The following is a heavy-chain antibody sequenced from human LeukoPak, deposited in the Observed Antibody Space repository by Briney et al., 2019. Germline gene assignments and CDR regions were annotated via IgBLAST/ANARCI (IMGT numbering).Heavy chain of an antibody. CDR3: TRMGIVLLWFGECDY. V-gene: IGHV3-49*04. Sequence: GRSLRLSCTASGFTFGDYAMSWVRQAPGKGLEWVGFIRSKAYGGTTEYAASVKGRFTISRDDSKSIAYLQMNSLKTEDTAVYYCTRMGIVLLWFGECDYRGQGTLVTVSS. CDR1: GFTFGDYA. CDR2: IRSKAYGGTT. D-gene: IGHD3-10*01. J-gene: IGHJ4*02.